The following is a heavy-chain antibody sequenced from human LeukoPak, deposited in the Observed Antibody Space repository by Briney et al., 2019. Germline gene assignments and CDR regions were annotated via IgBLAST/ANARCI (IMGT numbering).Heavy chain of an antibody. CDR2: ISNSGNYA. J-gene: IGHJ4*02. CDR3: ARADRTSWFDY. CDR1: RFPFTDYY. Sequence: GGSLRLSCAASRFPFTDYYMVWIRQAPGKGLEWISYISNSGNYANYADSVKGRFTISRDNAKNSLSLQMNSLRPDDTAVYYCARADRTSWFDYWGQGILVTVSS. V-gene: IGHV3-11*05. D-gene: IGHD2-2*01.